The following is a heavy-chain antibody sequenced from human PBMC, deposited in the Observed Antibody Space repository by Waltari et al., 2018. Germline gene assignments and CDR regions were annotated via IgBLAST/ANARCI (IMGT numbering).Heavy chain of an antibody. CDR2: IRSKAYGGTT. Sequence: EVQLVESGGGLVQSGRSLRLSCTASGFTFGDYAMSWFRQAPGKGLEWVGFIRSKAYGGTTEYAASVKGRFTISRDDSKSIAYLQMNSLKTEDTAVYYCNRRFLDDDYGMDVWGQGTTVTVSS. V-gene: IGHV3-49*03. CDR1: GFTFGDYA. CDR3: NRRFLDDDYGMDV. D-gene: IGHD3-3*01. J-gene: IGHJ6*02.